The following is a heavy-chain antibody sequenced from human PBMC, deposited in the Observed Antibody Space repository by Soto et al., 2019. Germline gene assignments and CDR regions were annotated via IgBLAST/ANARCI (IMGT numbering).Heavy chain of an antibody. CDR1: GFTFSSYA. V-gene: IGHV3-23*01. J-gene: IGHJ6*02. CDR3: AKAQRDSSSSYVYYYYGMDV. CDR2: ISGSGGST. D-gene: IGHD6-6*01. Sequence: GGSLRLSCAASGFTFSSYAMSWVRQAPGKGLEWVSAISGSGGSTYYADSVKGRFTISRDNSKNTLYLQMNSLRAEDTAVYYCAKAQRDSSSSYVYYYYGMDVWGQGTTVTVSS.